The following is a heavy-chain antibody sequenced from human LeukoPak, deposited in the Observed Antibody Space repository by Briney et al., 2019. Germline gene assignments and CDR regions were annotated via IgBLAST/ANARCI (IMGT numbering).Heavy chain of an antibody. Sequence: GGSLRLSCAASGFTFSSYDMHWVRQATGKGLEWASAIGTAGDTYYPGSVKGRFTISRDNSKNTLYLQMNSLRAEDTAVYYCAKDVDSSGWYFSFDPRGQGTLVTVSS. CDR3: AKDVDSSGWYFSFDP. V-gene: IGHV3-13*04. CDR2: IGTAGDT. CDR1: GFTFSSYD. D-gene: IGHD6-19*01. J-gene: IGHJ5*02.